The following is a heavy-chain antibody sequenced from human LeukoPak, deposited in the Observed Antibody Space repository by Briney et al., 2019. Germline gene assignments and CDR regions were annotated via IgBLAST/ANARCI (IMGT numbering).Heavy chain of an antibody. D-gene: IGHD3-3*01. J-gene: IGHJ4*02. CDR1: GFHFGDVW. Sequence: TGGALRLSWVVSGFHFGDVWMSWGRQAPGKGLEGVANIKPDGSEKSYVASVKGPFTISRARSLYLQMDRLRAEDTAVYYCAKEIGWSGYRPCYFDSWGQGTLVTVSS. V-gene: IGHV3-7*03. CDR2: IKPDGSEK. CDR3: AKEIGWSGYRPCYFDS.